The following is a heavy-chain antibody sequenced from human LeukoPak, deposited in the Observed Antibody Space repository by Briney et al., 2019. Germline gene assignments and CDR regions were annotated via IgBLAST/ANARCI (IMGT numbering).Heavy chain of an antibody. CDR1: GGSISSTNW. J-gene: IGHJ6*01. CDR2: VHLSGRT. V-gene: IGHV4-4*02. Sequence: PSGTLSLTCGVSGGSISSTNWWTWVRQPPGEGLEWIGEVHLSGRTNYNPSLESRVTMSVDMSENHISLKLTSVTAADTAVYYCARENRYGGNYYGMDVWGQGTTVTVSS. D-gene: IGHD4-23*01. CDR3: ARENRYGGNYYGMDV.